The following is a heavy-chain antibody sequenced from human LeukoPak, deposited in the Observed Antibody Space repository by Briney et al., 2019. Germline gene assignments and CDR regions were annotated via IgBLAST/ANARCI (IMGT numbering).Heavy chain of an antibody. CDR2: INWNGGST. CDR1: GFTFDDYG. J-gene: IGHJ6*03. CDR3: ARRESTYQNYYYFYYMDV. Sequence: GGSLKLSCAASGFTFDDYGMSWVRQAPGKGLEWVSGINWNGGSTDYADSVKGRFTISRDNAKNSLYLQMDSLRAEDTALYYCARRESTYQNYYYFYYMDVWGKGTTVTVSS. V-gene: IGHV3-20*04.